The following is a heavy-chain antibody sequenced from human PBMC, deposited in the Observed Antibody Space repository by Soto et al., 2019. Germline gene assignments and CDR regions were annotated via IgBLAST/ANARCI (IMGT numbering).Heavy chain of an antibody. CDR1: GGTFSSYA. CDR2: IIPIFGTA. J-gene: IGHJ4*02. CDR3: ASNHPVGATFDY. V-gene: IGHV1-69*13. D-gene: IGHD1-26*01. Sequence: SVKVSCQTSGGTFSSYAISWVRQAPGQGLEWMGGIIPIFGTANYAQKFQGRVTITADESTSTAYMELSSLRSEDTAVYYCASNHPVGATFDYWGQGTLVTVSS.